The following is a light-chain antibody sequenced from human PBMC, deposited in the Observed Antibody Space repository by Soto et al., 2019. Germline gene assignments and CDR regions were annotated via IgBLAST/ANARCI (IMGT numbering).Light chain of an antibody. V-gene: IGLV2-14*01. CDR2: EVS. Sequence: QSALTQPASVSGSPGQSITISCNGTSSDVGGYNYVSWYQQHPGKAPKLMIYEVSNRPSGVSNRFSGSKSGNTASLTISGLQAEDEADYYCSSYTSSHVVFGGGTKLTVL. CDR1: SSDVGGYNY. CDR3: SSYTSSHVV. J-gene: IGLJ2*01.